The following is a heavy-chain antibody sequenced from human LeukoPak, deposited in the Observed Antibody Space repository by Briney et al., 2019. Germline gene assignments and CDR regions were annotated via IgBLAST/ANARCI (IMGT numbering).Heavy chain of an antibody. Sequence: GGSLRLACAASGFIVSENYMSWVRQAPGKGLEWVSTVYSGGLTFYADPVKGRLTISRDNSKNTLYLQMSSLRAEDTAVYYCVRDRWPGLGDFWGQGTTVTVSS. J-gene: IGHJ6*02. CDR1: GFIVSENY. CDR2: VYSGGLT. D-gene: IGHD6-19*01. CDR3: VRDRWPGLGDF. V-gene: IGHV3-66*01.